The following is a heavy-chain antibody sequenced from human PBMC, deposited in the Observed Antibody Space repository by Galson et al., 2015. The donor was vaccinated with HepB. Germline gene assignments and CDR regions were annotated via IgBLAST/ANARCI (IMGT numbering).Heavy chain of an antibody. V-gene: IGHV6-1*01. J-gene: IGHJ6*02. CDR1: GDSVFSNSAT. CDR3: ARGQVTMVRGIILDYYGMDV. Sequence: CAISGDSVFSNSATWNWIRQSPSRGLEWLGRTYYKSKWYNDYAVPVKSRITINPDTSKNQFSLQLNSVIPEDTAVYFCARGQVTMVRGIILDYYGMDVWGQGTTVTVSS. CDR2: TYYKSKWYN. D-gene: IGHD3-10*01.